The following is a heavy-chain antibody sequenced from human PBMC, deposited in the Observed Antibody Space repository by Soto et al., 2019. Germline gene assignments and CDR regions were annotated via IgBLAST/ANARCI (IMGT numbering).Heavy chain of an antibody. V-gene: IGHV4-59*08. J-gene: IGHJ6*03. Sequence: SSETLSLTCTVSGGSISSYYWSWIRQPPGKGLEWIGYIYYSGSTNYNPSLKSRVTISVDTSKNQFSLKLSSVTAADTAVYYCARGASGEWYYDFWSGSPLGYYYMDVWGKGTTVTVSS. CDR1: GGSISSYY. D-gene: IGHD3-3*01. CDR3: ARGASGEWYYDFWSGSPLGYYYMDV. CDR2: IYYSGST.